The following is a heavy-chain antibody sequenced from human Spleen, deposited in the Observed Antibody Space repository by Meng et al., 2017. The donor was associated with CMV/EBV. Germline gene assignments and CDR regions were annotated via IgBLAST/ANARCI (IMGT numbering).Heavy chain of an antibody. Sequence: GESLKISCAASGFSFSTYNMNWVRQAPGKGLEWVSFISSSSSYIYYADSVKGRFTISRDNAKNSLYLQMNSLRAEDTAVYYCARVFQVVPVAIPGEVGYWGQGTLVTVSS. V-gene: IGHV3-21*01. CDR2: ISSSSSYI. D-gene: IGHD2-2*02. J-gene: IGHJ4*02. CDR3: ARVFQVVPVAIPGEVGY. CDR1: GFSFSTYN.